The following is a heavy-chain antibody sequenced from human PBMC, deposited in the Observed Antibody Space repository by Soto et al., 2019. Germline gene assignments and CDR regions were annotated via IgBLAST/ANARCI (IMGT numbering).Heavy chain of an antibody. CDR2: ISGSGGST. D-gene: IGHD3-10*01. Sequence: AGGSLRLSCAASGFTFSSYAMSWVRQAPGKGLEWVSAISGSGGSTYYADSVKGRFTISRDNSKNTLYLQMNSLRAEDAAVYYCAKVDFYYYGSGDYYFDYWGQGTLVTVSS. J-gene: IGHJ4*02. CDR1: GFTFSSYA. V-gene: IGHV3-23*01. CDR3: AKVDFYYYGSGDYYFDY.